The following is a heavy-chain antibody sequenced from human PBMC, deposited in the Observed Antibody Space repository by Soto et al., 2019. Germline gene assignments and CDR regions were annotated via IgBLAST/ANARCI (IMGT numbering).Heavy chain of an antibody. CDR3: ERAETLLGATSGFDP. Sequence: SSVKVSCKASGYTFTGCYMHWVRQAPGQGLEWMGWINPNSGGTNYAQKFQGRVTMTRDTSISKAYMELSRLRSDDTAVYSCERAETLLGATSGFDPWGQGTLVTVSS. V-gene: IGHV1-2*02. J-gene: IGHJ5*02. D-gene: IGHD1-26*01. CDR1: GYTFTGCY. CDR2: INPNSGGT.